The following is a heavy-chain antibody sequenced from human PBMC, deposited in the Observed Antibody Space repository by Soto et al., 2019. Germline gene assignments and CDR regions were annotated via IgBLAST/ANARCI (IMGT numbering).Heavy chain of an antibody. CDR2: ISWNSVSS. D-gene: IGHD3-22*01. Sequence: EVQLVESGGGLVQPGRSLRLSCAASGFTFGDYAMHWVRQAPGKGLEWVSGISWNSVSSGYADSVKGRFTISRDNAQSPLYLQMNSLTRDDTALYYCVMVAVIGPLFYYYYMDVWGQGTTVTVSS. CDR3: VMVAVIGPLFYYYYMDV. CDR1: GFTFGDYA. J-gene: IGHJ6*03. V-gene: IGHV3-9*01.